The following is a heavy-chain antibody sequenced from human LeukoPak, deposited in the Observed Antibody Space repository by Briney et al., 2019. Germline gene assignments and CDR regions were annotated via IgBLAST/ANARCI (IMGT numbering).Heavy chain of an antibody. Sequence: SETLSLTCAVYGGSFSGYYWSWIRQPPGKGLEGIGEINHSGSTNYNPSLKSRVTISVDTSKNQFSLKLSSVTAADTAVYYCARALYYGSGSYLVDYWGQGTLVTVSS. CDR3: ARALYYGSGSYLVDY. CDR1: GGSFSGYY. V-gene: IGHV4-34*01. J-gene: IGHJ4*02. D-gene: IGHD3-10*01. CDR2: INHSGST.